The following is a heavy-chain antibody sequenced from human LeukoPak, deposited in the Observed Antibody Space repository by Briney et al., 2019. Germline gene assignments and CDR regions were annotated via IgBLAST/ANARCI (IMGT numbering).Heavy chain of an antibody. D-gene: IGHD3-16*01. CDR3: ARNDYVWGSLNY. J-gene: IGHJ4*02. CDR1: GFAVSSNH. Sequence: GGSLRLSCAAPGFAVSSNHMNWVRQAPGKGLEWVSVIFNGGSTYYADSVKGRFTISRDNSKNTLYLQMNSLRAEDTAVYYCARNDYVWGSLNYWGQGTLVTVSS. CDR2: IFNGGST. V-gene: IGHV3-53*01.